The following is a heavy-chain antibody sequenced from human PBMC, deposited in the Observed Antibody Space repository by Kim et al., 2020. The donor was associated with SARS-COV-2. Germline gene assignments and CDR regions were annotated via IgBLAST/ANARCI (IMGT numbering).Heavy chain of an antibody. J-gene: IGHJ4*02. CDR2: ISTDGSTT. CDR1: GFTFRSYW. V-gene: IGHV3-74*01. D-gene: IGHD6-25*01. Sequence: GGSLRLSCAASGFTFRSYWMHWVRQVPGKGLVWVSCISTDGSTTTYADSVKGRFTISRDNAKNTLYLQMNSLRAEDTAVYYCARAPTGSGGGYRGQGTLVTVSP. CDR3: ARAPTGSGGGY.